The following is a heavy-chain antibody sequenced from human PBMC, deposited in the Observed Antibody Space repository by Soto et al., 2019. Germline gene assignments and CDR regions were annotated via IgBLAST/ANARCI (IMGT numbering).Heavy chain of an antibody. D-gene: IGHD3-10*02. V-gene: IGHV5-10-1*01. CDR3: ARHITTIGGIFGGTDPGVQH. CDR2: IDPSDSYS. CDR1: GYSFTSYW. J-gene: IGHJ1*01. Sequence: PGASLKISCKGSGYSFTSYWISWVRQMPGKGLEWMGRIDPSDSYSNYSPSFQGHVTISADEYLRTAYLQWSSLKASDTAMYYCARHITTIGGIFGGTDPGVQHWGQGTLVTVSS.